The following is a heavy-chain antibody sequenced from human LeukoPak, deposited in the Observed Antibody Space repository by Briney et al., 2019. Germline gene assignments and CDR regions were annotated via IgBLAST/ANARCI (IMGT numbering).Heavy chain of an antibody. CDR1: GYTFTGYY. CDR2: TNPNSGGT. D-gene: IGHD6-19*01. V-gene: IGHV1-2*02. CDR3: SIAVAGPYFDY. J-gene: IGHJ4*02. Sequence: ASVKVSRKASGYTFTGYYMHWVRQAPGQGLEWMGWTNPNSGGTNYAQKFQGRVTMTRDTSISTAYMELSRLRSDDTAVYYRSIAVAGPYFDYWGQGTLVTVSS.